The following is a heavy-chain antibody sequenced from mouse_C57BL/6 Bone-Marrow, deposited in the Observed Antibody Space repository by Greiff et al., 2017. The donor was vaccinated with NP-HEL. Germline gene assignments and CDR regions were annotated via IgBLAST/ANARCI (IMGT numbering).Heavy chain of an antibody. CDR3: TTPYYGSSYVYAMDY. CDR2: IDPENGDT. V-gene: IGHV14-4*01. CDR1: GFNIKDDY. Sequence: EVQVVESGAELVRPGASVKLSCTASGFNIKDDYMHWVKQRPEQGLEWIGWIDPENGDTEYASKFQGKATITADTSSNTAYLQLSSLTSEDTAVYYCTTPYYGSSYVYAMDYWGQGTSVTVSS. D-gene: IGHD1-1*01. J-gene: IGHJ4*01.